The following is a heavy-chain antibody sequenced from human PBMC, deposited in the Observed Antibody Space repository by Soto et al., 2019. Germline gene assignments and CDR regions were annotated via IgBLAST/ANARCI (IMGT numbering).Heavy chain of an antibody. V-gene: IGHV3-13*01. CDR2: IGTAGET. J-gene: IGHJ4*02. CDR1: GSTFNIYD. Sequence: EVQLVESGGGLVQPGGSLRLSCAAAGSTFNIYDMHWVRQGSGKGLEWVSTIGTAGETYYSASVKGRFTISRENAKNSVYLQMNSLGAGDTAVSYCARLRDGYWGQGTLVTVSS. D-gene: IGHD3-3*01. CDR3: ARLRDGY.